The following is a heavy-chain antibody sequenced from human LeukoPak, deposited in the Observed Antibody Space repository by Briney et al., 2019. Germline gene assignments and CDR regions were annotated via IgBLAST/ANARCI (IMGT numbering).Heavy chain of an antibody. J-gene: IGHJ4*02. D-gene: IGHD3-22*01. V-gene: IGHV3-11*04. CDR2: ISSSGSTI. CDR1: GFTFSDYY. CDR3: GYDSSGYYSDY. Sequence: GGSLRLSCAASGFTFSDYYMSWIRQAPGKGLEWVSYISSSGSTIYYADSVKGRSTISRDNAKNSLYLQMNSLRAEDTAVYYCGYDSSGYYSDYWGQGTLVTVSS.